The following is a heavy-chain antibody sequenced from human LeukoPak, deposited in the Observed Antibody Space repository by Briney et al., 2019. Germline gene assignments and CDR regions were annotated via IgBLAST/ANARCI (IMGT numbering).Heavy chain of an antibody. V-gene: IGHV4-34*01. J-gene: IGHJ4*02. CDR3: ARGGRRGYDYVWGSYRLDY. CDR2: INHSGST. Sequence: SETLSLTCAVYGGSFSGYYWSWIRQPPGKGLEWIEEINHSGSTNYNPSLKSRVTISVDTSKNQFSLKLSSVTAADTAVYYCARGGRRGYDYVWGSYRLDYWGQGTLVTVSS. CDR1: GGSFSGYY. D-gene: IGHD3-16*02.